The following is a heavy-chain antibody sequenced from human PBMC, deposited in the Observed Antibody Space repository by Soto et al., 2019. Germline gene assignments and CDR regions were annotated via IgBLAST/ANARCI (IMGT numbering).Heavy chain of an antibody. V-gene: IGHV1-18*01. J-gene: IGHJ6*02. Sequence: ASVKVSCKTSGYTFSAYDIYWVRQAPGQGLEWMGWIRAYNGDTNNAQKIQTRVTMTTDKSTDTVYMNLRSQTSDDTAIYYCARAGAAPYYYYGLDVWGQGTTVTVS. CDR2: IRAYNGDT. CDR1: GYTFSAYD. D-gene: IGHD3-10*01. CDR3: ARAGAAPYYYYGLDV.